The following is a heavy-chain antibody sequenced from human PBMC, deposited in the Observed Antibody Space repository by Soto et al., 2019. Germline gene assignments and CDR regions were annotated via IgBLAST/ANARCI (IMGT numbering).Heavy chain of an antibody. V-gene: IGHV1-18*01. Sequence: QVQLVQSGAEVKKPGASVKVSCKASGYTFTNFGISWVRQAPGQGLEWMGWISAYNGNTNYAEKFHGRVTKTTDTSTRTAYMEVGGLRFDDTAVYYGASGGTPIDYWGQGTLVTVSS. D-gene: IGHD3-16*01. CDR2: ISAYNGNT. J-gene: IGHJ4*02. CDR1: GYTFTNFG. CDR3: ASGGTPIDY.